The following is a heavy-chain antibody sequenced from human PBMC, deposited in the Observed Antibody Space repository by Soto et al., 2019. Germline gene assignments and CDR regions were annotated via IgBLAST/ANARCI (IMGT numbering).Heavy chain of an antibody. J-gene: IGHJ4*02. CDR1: GLRFTDYS. Sequence: QVRLVESGGGVVQPGASLRLSCAASGLRFTDYSMHWVRQAPGKGLEWVALTSYDGGSKEYTASVKGRVTISRDNPNNMMYLAINGLRPEDTAVYYCARVGPHAVHTYYYASDTLNYYFDSWGQGTLVTVSS. CDR3: ARVGPHAVHTYYYASDTLNYYFDS. V-gene: IGHV3-30-3*01. D-gene: IGHD3-10*01. CDR2: TSYDGGSK.